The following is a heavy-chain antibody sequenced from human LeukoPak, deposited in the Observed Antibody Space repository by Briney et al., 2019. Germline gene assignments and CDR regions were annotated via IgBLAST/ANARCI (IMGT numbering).Heavy chain of an antibody. D-gene: IGHD6-19*01. J-gene: IGHJ2*01. CDR1: GYIVSSNY. Sequence: GGSLRLSCTASGYIVSSNYMTWVRQAPGKGLEWIAVVFPAGNTSYADSVRGRFTISGDNTRNTVYLQMNSLRVEDTALYSCATRGWPGNWSFRRWGRGTLITVSS. CDR2: VFPAGNT. V-gene: IGHV3-66*01. CDR3: ATRGWPGNWSFRR.